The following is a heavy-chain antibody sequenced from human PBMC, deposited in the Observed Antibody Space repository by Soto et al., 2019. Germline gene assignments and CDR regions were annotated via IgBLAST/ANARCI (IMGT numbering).Heavy chain of an antibody. V-gene: IGHV4-30-4*01. J-gene: IGHJ5*02. CDR2: IYYSGST. D-gene: IGHD3-16*01. CDR1: GGSISSGDYY. Sequence: SETLSLTCTVSGGSISSGDYYWSWIRQPPGKGLEWIGYIYYSGSTYYNPSLKSRVTISVDTSKNQFSLKLSSVTAADTAVYYCAGIMTTFFWFDPWGQGTLVTVSS. CDR3: AGIMTTFFWFDP.